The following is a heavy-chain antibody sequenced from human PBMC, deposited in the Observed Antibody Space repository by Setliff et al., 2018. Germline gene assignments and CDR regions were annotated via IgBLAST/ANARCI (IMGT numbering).Heavy chain of an antibody. J-gene: IGHJ6*02. CDR2: IFQSGNT. CDR3: ATLLANYGSGMDV. CDR1: GSSIISDYY. V-gene: IGHV4-38-2*01. D-gene: IGHD3-10*01. Sequence: SETLSLTCAVSGSSIISDYYWVWIRQPPGRGLEWIGSIFQSGNTYYNPSLKSRVTISVDTSKNQFSLKVNSVTAADTAVHYCATLLANYGSGMDVWGQGTTVTVS.